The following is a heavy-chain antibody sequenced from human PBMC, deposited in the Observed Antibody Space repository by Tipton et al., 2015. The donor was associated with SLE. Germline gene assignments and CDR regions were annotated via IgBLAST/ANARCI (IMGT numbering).Heavy chain of an antibody. J-gene: IGHJ4*02. CDR1: GGSISSTDW. Sequence: TLSLTCAVSGGSISSTDWWSWVRQPPGKGLEWIGEIYHGGSANYNPSLKSRVTISVDKSENQFSLNLSSVTAADTAMYYCAGVNYGYYYFDYWGQGTLVTVSS. D-gene: IGHD3-10*01. CDR3: AGVNYGYYYFDY. CDR2: IYHGGSA. V-gene: IGHV4-4*02.